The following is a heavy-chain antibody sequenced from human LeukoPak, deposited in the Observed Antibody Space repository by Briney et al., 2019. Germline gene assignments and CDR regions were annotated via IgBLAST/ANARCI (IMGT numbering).Heavy chain of an antibody. CDR1: GFGFSSYN. CDR3: ARGGEH. J-gene: IGHJ1*01. CDR2: ISSGSSST. D-gene: IGHD5-12*01. Sequence: PGGSLRLSCADSGFGFSSYNMNWVRQAPGKGLEWVSYISSGSSSTYYANSVKGRFTISRDNAKNSLYLQMNSLRAEDTAVYYCARGGEHWGQGTLVTVSS. V-gene: IGHV3-48*01.